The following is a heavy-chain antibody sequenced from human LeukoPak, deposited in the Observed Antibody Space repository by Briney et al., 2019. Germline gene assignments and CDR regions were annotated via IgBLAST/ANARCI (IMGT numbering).Heavy chain of an antibody. CDR1: GFTFSSHG. D-gene: IGHD3-22*01. J-gene: IGHJ3*02. CDR3: ARQSGAYDSRGYYSHDAFDI. Sequence: SGGSLRLSCAASGFTFSSHGMNWVRQAPGKGLEWVSGISPSGGITYYTDSVKGRFTIPRDNAKNSLYLQMNSLRAEDTALYYCARQSGAYDSRGYYSHDAFDIWGQGTMVTVSS. CDR2: ISPSGGIT. V-gene: IGHV3-23*01.